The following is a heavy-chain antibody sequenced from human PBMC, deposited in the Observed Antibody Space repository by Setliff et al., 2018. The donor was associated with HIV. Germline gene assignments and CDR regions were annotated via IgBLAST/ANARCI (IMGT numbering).Heavy chain of an antibody. CDR3: ARVHLLVTPDY. CDR1: GFTFSSYS. Sequence: GGSLRLSCAASGFTFSSYSMNWVRQAPGKGLEWVSSISSSSYIYYADSVKGRFTISRDNAKNSLYLQMNSLRAEDTAVYYCARVHLLVTPDYWGQGTLVTVSS. D-gene: IGHD2-21*02. J-gene: IGHJ4*02. CDR2: ISSSSYI. V-gene: IGHV3-21*01.